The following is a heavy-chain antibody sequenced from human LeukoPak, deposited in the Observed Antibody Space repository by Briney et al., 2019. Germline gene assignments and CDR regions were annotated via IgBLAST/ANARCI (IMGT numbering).Heavy chain of an antibody. J-gene: IGHJ3*02. D-gene: IGHD2-2*01. Sequence: SVKVSCKASGYTFTSYGISWVRQAPGQGLEWMGWISAYNGNTNYAQKLQGRVTMTTDTSTSTAYMELRSLRSDDTAVYYCARGPYQLLPRSAFDIWGQGTMVTVSS. CDR3: ARGPYQLLPRSAFDI. CDR1: GYTFTSYG. V-gene: IGHV1-18*01. CDR2: ISAYNGNT.